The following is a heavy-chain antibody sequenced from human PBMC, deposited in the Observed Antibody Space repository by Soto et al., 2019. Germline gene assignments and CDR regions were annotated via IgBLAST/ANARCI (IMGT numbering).Heavy chain of an antibody. CDR3: ARDGLGYCSSTSCYSS. Sequence: ASVTVSCTDSGYTFTSYGISWVRQATGQGLEWMGWISAYNGNTNYAQKLQGRVTMTTDTSTSTAYMELRSLRSDDTAVYYCARDGLGYCSSTSCYSSWGQGTLVTVSS. CDR2: ISAYNGNT. V-gene: IGHV1-18*01. J-gene: IGHJ4*02. D-gene: IGHD2-2*01. CDR1: GYTFTSYG.